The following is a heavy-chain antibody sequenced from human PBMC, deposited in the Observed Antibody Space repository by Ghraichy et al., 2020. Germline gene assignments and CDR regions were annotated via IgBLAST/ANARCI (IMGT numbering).Heavy chain of an antibody. CDR2: IYYSGST. V-gene: IGHV4-59*01. J-gene: IGHJ4*02. CDR1: GGSISGYY. D-gene: IGHD2-15*01. CDR3: ARDQGQVAPYPPDY. Sequence: SQTLSLTCTVSGGSISGYYWSWIRQPPEKGLEWIGYIYYSGSTNYNPSLKSRVTISVDRSTNQFSLKLSSVTAADTAVYYCARDQGQVAPYPPDYWGQGTLVTVSS.